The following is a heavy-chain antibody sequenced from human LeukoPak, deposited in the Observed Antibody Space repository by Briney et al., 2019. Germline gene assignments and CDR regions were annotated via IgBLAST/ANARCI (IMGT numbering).Heavy chain of an antibody. CDR2: ISAYNCNT. D-gene: IGHD3-9*01. CDR3: ARASAAFEYYFDY. V-gene: IGHV1-18*01. J-gene: IGHJ4*02. CDR1: GYTFTSYG. Sequence: GASVKVSCRASGYTFTSYGISWVRQAPGQGVDGMGWISAYNCNTNYAQKLQGRVTITTDTSTSTAYMELRSLRSDDTAVYYCARASAAFEYYFDYWGQGTLVTVSS.